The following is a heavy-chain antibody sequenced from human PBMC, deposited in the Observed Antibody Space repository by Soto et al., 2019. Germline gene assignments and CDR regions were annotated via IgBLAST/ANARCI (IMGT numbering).Heavy chain of an antibody. CDR2: IYYSGST. J-gene: IGHJ4*02. D-gene: IGHD1-26*01. Sequence: QVQLQESGPGLVKPSETLSLTCTVSGGSISSYYWSWIRQPPGKGLAWIGYIYYSGSTNYNPSLKSRVTISVDTSKNQFSLKLSSVTAADTAVYYCARRWGPTFDFWGQGTLVTVSS. CDR3: ARRWGPTFDF. V-gene: IGHV4-59*01. CDR1: GGSISSYY.